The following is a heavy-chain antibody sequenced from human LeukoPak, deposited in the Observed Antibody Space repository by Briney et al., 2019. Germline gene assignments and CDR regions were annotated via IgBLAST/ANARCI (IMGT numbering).Heavy chain of an antibody. CDR2: MNPNSGNT. CDR3: ARGLAYCTNGVCYTWYFDY. V-gene: IGHV1-8*01. Sequence: ASVKVSCKASGYTFTSYDINWVRQATGQGLEWMGWMNPNSGNTGYAQKFQGRVTMTRNTSISTAYMELRSLRSEDTAVYYCARGLAYCTNGVCYTWYFDYWGQGTLVTVSS. CDR1: GYTFTSYD. D-gene: IGHD2-8*01. J-gene: IGHJ4*02.